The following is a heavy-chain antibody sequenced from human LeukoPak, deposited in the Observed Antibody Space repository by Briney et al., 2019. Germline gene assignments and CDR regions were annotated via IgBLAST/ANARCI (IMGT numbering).Heavy chain of an antibody. CDR1: EFTFSAHW. Sequence: GGSLRLSCAASEFTFSAHWVHWVRQVPGKGLVYIAYIDNDGTNTNYADSVKGQFTISRDNAKNTLYLQMNSLRVEDTAVYYCVRDRPHNCFDPWGQGTLVTVSS. J-gene: IGHJ5*02. CDR3: VRDRPHNCFDP. D-gene: IGHD6-6*01. CDR2: IDNDGTNT. V-gene: IGHV3-74*01.